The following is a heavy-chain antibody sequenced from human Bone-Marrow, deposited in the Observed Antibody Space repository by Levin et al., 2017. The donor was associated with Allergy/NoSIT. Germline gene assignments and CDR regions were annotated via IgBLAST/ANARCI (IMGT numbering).Heavy chain of an antibody. D-gene: IGHD1-1*01. CDR2: IYYNGRL. CDR3: ARMKSGTADAFDV. CDR1: GDSISSGSSY. J-gene: IGHJ3*01. V-gene: IGHV4-31*03. Sequence: PSETLSLTCTVSGDSISSGSSYWSWIRQLPGKGLEWIGYIYYNGRLYYNPSLKSRLAISIDPAMNQFSLKLKSVTAADTAIYHCARMKSGTADAFDVWGQGIVVSVSS.